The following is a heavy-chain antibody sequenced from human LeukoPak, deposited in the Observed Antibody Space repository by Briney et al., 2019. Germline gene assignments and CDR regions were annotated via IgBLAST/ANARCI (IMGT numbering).Heavy chain of an antibody. D-gene: IGHD6-13*01. V-gene: IGHV3-21*04. Sequence: GRSLRLSCAASGFTFSSYGMHWVRQAPGKGLEWVSSISTSSSYIYYADSVKGRFTISRDNAKNSLYLQMNSLRAEDTAVYYCAKDQAAGFHLDYWGQGTLVTVSS. CDR2: ISTSSSYI. J-gene: IGHJ4*02. CDR3: AKDQAAGFHLDY. CDR1: GFTFSSYG.